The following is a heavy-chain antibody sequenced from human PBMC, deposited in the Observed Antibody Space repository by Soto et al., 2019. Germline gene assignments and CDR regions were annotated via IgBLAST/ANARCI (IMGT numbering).Heavy chain of an antibody. Sequence: QITLKESGPTLVKPTQTLTLTCTFSGFSLTTSGVGVGWIRQPPGKALEWLALIHWNDDKRYSPSLKTRLTITKDTSKNQVVLTMTNMDPVDTATYYCAHSPEYRDFWSGYYAGFDYWGQGTLVTVSS. CDR3: AHSPEYRDFWSGYYAGFDY. J-gene: IGHJ4*02. CDR1: GFSLTTSGVG. CDR2: IHWNDDK. V-gene: IGHV2-5*01. D-gene: IGHD3-3*01.